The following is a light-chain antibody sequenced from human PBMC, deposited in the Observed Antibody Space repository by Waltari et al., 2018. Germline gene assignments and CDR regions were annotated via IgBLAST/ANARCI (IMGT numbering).Light chain of an antibody. V-gene: IGLV5-39*01. J-gene: IGLJ2*01. CDR1: SGISVTTYR. CDR3: AIWYSSTWV. Sequence: QPVLTQPTSLSASPGASARFTCTLRSGISVTTYRIYWYQQKAGSPPRYLLRYRSDSDKRQGSGVPSRFSGSKDASTNVGLLLISGLQSEDEADYYCAIWYSSTWVFGGGTKLTVL. CDR2: YRSDSDK.